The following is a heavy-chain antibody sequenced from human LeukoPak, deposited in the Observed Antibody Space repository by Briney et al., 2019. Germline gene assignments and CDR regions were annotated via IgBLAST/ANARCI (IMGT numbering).Heavy chain of an antibody. Sequence: SLRLSCAASGFTFDDYAMHWVRQAPGKGLEWVSGISWNSGSIVYADSVKGRFTISRDNAKNSLYLQMNSLRAEDTALYYCAKDVLYYYGSGSDYGGFDYWGQGTLVTVSS. V-gene: IGHV3-9*01. CDR3: AKDVLYYYGSGSDYGGFDY. D-gene: IGHD3-10*01. CDR2: ISWNSGSI. CDR1: GFTFDDYA. J-gene: IGHJ4*02.